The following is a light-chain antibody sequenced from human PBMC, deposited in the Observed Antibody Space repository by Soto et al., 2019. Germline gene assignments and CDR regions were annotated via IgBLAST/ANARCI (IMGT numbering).Light chain of an antibody. Sequence: IVMTQSPATLSVSPGESATVSCRASQYVSSNLAWYLHKPGQAPRLLMYLASTRVTGIPDRFSASGTGTEFTLTISSLQSEDFAVYYCQQYYSWPLTFGGGTKVDIK. V-gene: IGKV3-15*01. J-gene: IGKJ4*01. CDR1: QYVSSN. CDR3: QQYYSWPLT. CDR2: LAS.